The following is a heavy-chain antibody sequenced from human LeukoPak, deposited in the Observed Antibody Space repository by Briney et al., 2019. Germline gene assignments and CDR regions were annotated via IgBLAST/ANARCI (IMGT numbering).Heavy chain of an antibody. CDR1: GGSISSYY. V-gene: IGHV4-4*07. D-gene: IGHD2-2*01. J-gene: IGHJ5*02. Sequence: KTSETLSLTCTVSGGSISSYYWSWIRQPAGKGLEWIGRIYTSGSTNYNPSLKSRVTMSVDTSKNQFSLRLSSVTAADTAVYYCARDLSSTSWGPNWFDPWGQGTLVTVSS. CDR2: IYTSGST. CDR3: ARDLSSTSWGPNWFDP.